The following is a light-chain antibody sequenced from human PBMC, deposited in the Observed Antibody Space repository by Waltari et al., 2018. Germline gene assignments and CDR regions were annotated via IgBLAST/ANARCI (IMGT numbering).Light chain of an antibody. V-gene: IGLV1-44*01. CDR1: RSNIGSNS. Sequence: QSVLTQPPSASGTAGQRVTLSCSGSRSNIGSNSVKWYLQVPGTAPTLLVFGTNQRPAGVPDRVTCSKSGAAASLAISGLQSDDEADYYCAVWDDSLSGVMFGGGTKLTVL. J-gene: IGLJ3*02. CDR2: GTN. CDR3: AVWDDSLSGVM.